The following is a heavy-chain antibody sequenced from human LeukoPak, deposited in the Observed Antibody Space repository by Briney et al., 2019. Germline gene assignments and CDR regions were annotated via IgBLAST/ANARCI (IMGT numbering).Heavy chain of an antibody. CDR3: ARGRPELRYFGLYYYYMDV. CDR1: GYTFTSYD. V-gene: IGHV1-8*03. J-gene: IGHJ6*03. Sequence: ASVKVSCKASGYTFTSYDINWVRQATGQGLEWMGWMNPNSGNTGYAQKFQGRVTITRNTSISTAYMELSSLRSEDTAVYYCARGRPELRYFGLYYYYMDVWGKGTTVTVSS. D-gene: IGHD3-9*01. CDR2: MNPNSGNT.